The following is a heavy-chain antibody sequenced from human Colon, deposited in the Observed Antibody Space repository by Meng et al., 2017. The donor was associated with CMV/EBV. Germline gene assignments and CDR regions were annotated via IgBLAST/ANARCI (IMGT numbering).Heavy chain of an antibody. CDR1: GGSISSSSYY. CDR2: IYYSGST. Sequence: SQTRSLTGTVSGGSISSSSYYWGWIRQPPGKGLEWIGSIYYSGSTYYNPSLKSRVTISVDTSKNQFSLKLSSVTAADTAVYYCARGLYYYDSSGYYYANDAFDIWGQGTMVTVSS. D-gene: IGHD3-22*01. CDR3: ARGLYYYDSSGYYYANDAFDI. V-gene: IGHV4-39*07. J-gene: IGHJ3*02.